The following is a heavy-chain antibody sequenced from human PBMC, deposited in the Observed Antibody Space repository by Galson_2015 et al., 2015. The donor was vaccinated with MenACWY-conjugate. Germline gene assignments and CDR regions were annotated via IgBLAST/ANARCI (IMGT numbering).Heavy chain of an antibody. CDR3: AKEPFGSGPFDI. V-gene: IGHV3-30*18. CDR1: GFTFSSFG. D-gene: IGHD3-10*01. J-gene: IGHJ3*02. CDR2: ISDNGSKK. Sequence: SLRLSCAASGFTFSSFGMHWVRQAPGKRPEWVAVISDNGSKKFYADSLKGRFTISRDNSKNTLYLQVDCLRPEDTALYYCAKEPFGSGPFDIWGRGTMVTVSS.